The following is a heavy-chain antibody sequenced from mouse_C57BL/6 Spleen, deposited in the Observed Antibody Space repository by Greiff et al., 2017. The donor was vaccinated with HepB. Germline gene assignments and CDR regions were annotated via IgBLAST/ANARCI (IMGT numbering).Heavy chain of an antibody. J-gene: IGHJ1*03. V-gene: IGHV1-4*01. CDR1: GYTFTSYT. D-gene: IGHD1-1*01. CDR2: INPSSGYT. Sequence: VKLMESGAELARPGASVKMSCKASGYTFTSYTMHWVKQRPGQGLEWIGYINPSSGYTKYNQKFKDKATLTADKSSSTAYMQLSSLTSEDSAVYYCANTVVARYFDVWGTGTTVTVSS. CDR3: ANTVVARYFDV.